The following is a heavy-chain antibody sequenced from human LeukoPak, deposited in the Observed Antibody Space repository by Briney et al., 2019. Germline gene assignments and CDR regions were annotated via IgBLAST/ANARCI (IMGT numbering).Heavy chain of an antibody. V-gene: IGHV1-18*01. CDR1: GYTFTSYG. J-gene: IGHJ5*02. D-gene: IGHD4-17*01. CDR3: ARDLRQPLQNWFDP. Sequence: GASVKVSCKASGYTFTSYGISWVRQAPGQGLEWMGRISAYNGNTNYAQKLQGRVTMTTDTSTSTAYMELRSLRSDDTAVYYCARDLRQPLQNWFDPWGQGTLVTVSS. CDR2: ISAYNGNT.